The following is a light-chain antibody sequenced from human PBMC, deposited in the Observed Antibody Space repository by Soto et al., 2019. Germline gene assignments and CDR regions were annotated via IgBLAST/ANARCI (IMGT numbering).Light chain of an antibody. J-gene: IGKJ1*01. CDR2: VAS. Sequence: EIVMTQSPGTLSVPPGERATLSCRASQSVSSNLAWYQQKPGQAPRLLLYVASTRATGIPARFSGSGSGTEFTLNISSLQAEDFAVYYCQQYNNWPWTFGQGTKVEIK. CDR1: QSVSSN. V-gene: IGKV3-15*01. CDR3: QQYNNWPWT.